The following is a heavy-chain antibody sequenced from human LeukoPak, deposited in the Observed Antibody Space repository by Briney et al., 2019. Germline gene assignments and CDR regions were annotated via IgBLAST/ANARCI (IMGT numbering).Heavy chain of an antibody. J-gene: IGHJ4*02. D-gene: IGHD4/OR15-4a*01. CDR2: IYNSGST. CDR3: AGASRVRLDY. CDR1: GGSISSNY. V-gene: IGHV4-59*01. Sequence: PSETLSITCTVSGGSISSNYWSWIRQPPGKGLEWIGYIYNSGSTIYNPSLKSRVTISVDTSKNQFSLKLSSVTAADTAVYYCAGASRVRLDYWGQGTLVTVSS.